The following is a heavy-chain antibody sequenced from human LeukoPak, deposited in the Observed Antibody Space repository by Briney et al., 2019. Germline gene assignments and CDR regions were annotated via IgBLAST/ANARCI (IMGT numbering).Heavy chain of an antibody. CDR3: ARPRFTMVRGALDY. J-gene: IGHJ4*02. V-gene: IGHV3-30*03. Sequence: PGRSLRLSCAASGFTFSSYGMHWVRQAPGKGLEWVAVISYDGSNKYYADSVKGRFTISRDNSKNTLYLQMNSLRAEDTAVYYCARPRFTMVRGALDYWGQGTLVTVSS. D-gene: IGHD3-10*01. CDR2: ISYDGSNK. CDR1: GFTFSSYG.